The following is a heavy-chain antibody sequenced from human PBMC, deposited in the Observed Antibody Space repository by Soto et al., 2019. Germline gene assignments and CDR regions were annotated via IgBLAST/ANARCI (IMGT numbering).Heavy chain of an antibody. D-gene: IGHD1-26*01. CDR2: ISYSGIT. J-gene: IGHJ4*02. V-gene: IGHV4-59*01. CDR1: GGSISNYY. Sequence: QVQLQESGPGLVKPSETLSLTCTVSGGSISNYYWSWIRQPPGKGLAWIGYISYSGITNYNNSLKSRVTISVDTSKTQFSLKLSSVTAADTAMYYCARGRSGSYYNFDDWGQGTLVTVSS. CDR3: ARGRSGSYYNFDD.